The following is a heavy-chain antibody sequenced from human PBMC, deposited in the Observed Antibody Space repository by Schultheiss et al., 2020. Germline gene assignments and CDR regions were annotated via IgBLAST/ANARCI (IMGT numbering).Heavy chain of an antibody. CDR2: IYYSGST. V-gene: IGHV4-61*08. CDR1: GGSISSGGYY. D-gene: IGHD3-3*01. J-gene: IGHJ5*02. Sequence: SETLSLTCTFSGGSISSGGYYWSWIRQHPGKGLEWIGYIYYSGSTNYNPSLKSRVTISVDTSQNQFSLKLNSVTAADTAVYYCARALYYDFWSGYSNWFDPWGQGTLVTVSS. CDR3: ARALYYDFWSGYSNWFDP.